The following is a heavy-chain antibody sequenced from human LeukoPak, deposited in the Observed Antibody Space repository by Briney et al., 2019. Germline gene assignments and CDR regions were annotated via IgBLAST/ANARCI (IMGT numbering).Heavy chain of an antibody. CDR1: GFTFSSYG. J-gene: IGHJ4*02. CDR2: IWYDGSNK. Sequence: GGSLRLSCAASGFTFSSYGMHWVRQAPGKGLEWVAVIWYDGSNKYYADSVKGRFTISRDNSKNTLYLQMNSLRAEDTAVYYCARNNWNDMPFVDYWGQGTLVTVSS. CDR3: ARNNWNDMPFVDY. V-gene: IGHV3-33*01. D-gene: IGHD1-20*01.